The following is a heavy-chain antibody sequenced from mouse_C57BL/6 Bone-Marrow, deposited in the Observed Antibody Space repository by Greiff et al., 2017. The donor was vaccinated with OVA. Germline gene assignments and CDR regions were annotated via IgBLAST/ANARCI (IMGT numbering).Heavy chain of an antibody. CDR2: INPNNGGT. J-gene: IGHJ4*01. CDR3: ASAYYSKGYAMDY. D-gene: IGHD2-5*01. CDR1: GYTFTDYN. Sequence: DVKLVESGTELVKPGASVKIPCKASGYTFTDYNMDWVKQSHGKSLEWIGDINPNNGGTIYNQKFKGKATLTVDKSSSTAYMELRSLTSEDTAVYYCASAYYSKGYAMDYWGQGTSVTVSS. V-gene: IGHV1-18*01.